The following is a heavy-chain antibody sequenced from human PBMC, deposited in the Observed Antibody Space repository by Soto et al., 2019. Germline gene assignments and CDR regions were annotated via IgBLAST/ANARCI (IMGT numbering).Heavy chain of an antibody. D-gene: IGHD3-22*01. CDR3: ARVFGVGDSSGYYSYWYFDL. Sequence: PSETLSLTCTVSGGSISSGDYYWSWIRQPPGKGLEWIGDIYYSGSTYYNPSLKSRVTISVDTSKNQFSLKLSSVTAADTAVYYCARVFGVGDSSGYYSYWYFDLWGRGTLVTVSS. V-gene: IGHV4-30-4*01. J-gene: IGHJ2*01. CDR2: IYYSGST. CDR1: GGSISSGDYY.